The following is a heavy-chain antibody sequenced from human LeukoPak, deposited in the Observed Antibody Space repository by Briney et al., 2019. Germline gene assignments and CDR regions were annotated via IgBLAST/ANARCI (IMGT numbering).Heavy chain of an antibody. D-gene: IGHD1-26*01. CDR2: IYSGGGT. CDR3: ARDLGIVGAKVDV. J-gene: IGHJ4*02. CDR1: RFTVSSNY. V-gene: IGHV3-66*01. Sequence: GGSLRLSCEASRFTVSSNYMSWVRQAPGKGLEWVSLIYSGGGTYYADSLKDRFTISRDNSKNTLSLQMNSLRAEDTAMYYCARDLGIVGAKVDVWGQGALVTVSS.